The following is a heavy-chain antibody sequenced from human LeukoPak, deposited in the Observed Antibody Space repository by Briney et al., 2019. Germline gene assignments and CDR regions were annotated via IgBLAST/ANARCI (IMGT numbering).Heavy chain of an antibody. CDR3: ATEGTYYYGMDV. D-gene: IGHD3-10*01. CDR2: ISSSSSYI. CDR1: GFTFSSYS. Sequence: PGGSLRLSWAASGFTFSSYSMNWVRQAPGKGLEWVSSISSSSSYIYYADSVKGRFTISRDNAKNSLYLQMNSLRAEDTAVYYCATEGTYYYGMDVWGKGTTVTVSS. J-gene: IGHJ6*04. V-gene: IGHV3-21*01.